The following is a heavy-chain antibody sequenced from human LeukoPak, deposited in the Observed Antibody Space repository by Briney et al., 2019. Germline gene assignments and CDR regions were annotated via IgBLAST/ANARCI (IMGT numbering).Heavy chain of an antibody. CDR2: ISSSSSTI. CDR1: GFTFSSYT. J-gene: IGHJ6*02. V-gene: IGHV3-48*01. CDR3: ARELRFYYYYGMDV. Sequence: GGSLRLSCAASGFTFSSYTMNWVRQAPGKGLEWVSYISSSSSTIYYADSVKGRFTISRDNAKNSLYLQMNSLRAEDTAVYYCARELRFYYYYGMDVWGQGTTVTVSS. D-gene: IGHD4-17*01.